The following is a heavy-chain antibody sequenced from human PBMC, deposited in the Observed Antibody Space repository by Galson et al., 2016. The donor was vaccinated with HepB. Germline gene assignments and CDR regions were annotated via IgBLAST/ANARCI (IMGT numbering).Heavy chain of an antibody. CDR1: GFSLSAYW. CDR3: ARDVAYEALDC. V-gene: IGHV3-7*01. J-gene: IGHJ4*02. Sequence: SLRLSCAGSGFSLSAYWMAWVRQAPGKGLGWVANINRDGSEKYSVEGRFSISRDHAKNSLSLQMDSLRAEDTAVYYCARDVAYEALDCWGQGTLVTVSS. D-gene: IGHD3-22*01. CDR2: INRDGSE.